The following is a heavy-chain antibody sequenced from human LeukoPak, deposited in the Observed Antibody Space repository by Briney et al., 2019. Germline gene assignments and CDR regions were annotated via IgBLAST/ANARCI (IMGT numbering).Heavy chain of an antibody. V-gene: IGHV1-24*01. CDR1: GYTLTELS. D-gene: IGHD1-26*01. J-gene: IGHJ5*02. CDR2: FDPEDGET. Sequence: ASVKVSCKVSGYTLTELSMHWVRQAPGNGLEWMGGFDPEDGETIYAQKFQGRVTMTEDTSTDTAYMELSSLRSEDTAVYYCATDRRWELRLGFDPWGQGTLVTVSS. CDR3: ATDRRWELRLGFDP.